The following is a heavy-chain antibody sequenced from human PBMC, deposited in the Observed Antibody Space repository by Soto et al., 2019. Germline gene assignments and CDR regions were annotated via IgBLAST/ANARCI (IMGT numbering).Heavy chain of an antibody. Sequence: PSAKVSCKASGYTFTSYGISWARQAPGQEIQWMLWISAYNGNTNYAQKLQGRVTMTTDTSTSTAYMELRSLRSDDTAVYYCARVLPPAPSGWYDVVISAWFDPWGQGILVTVSS. CDR2: ISAYNGNT. CDR3: ARVLPPAPSGWYDVVISAWFDP. J-gene: IGHJ5*02. V-gene: IGHV1-18*01. CDR1: GYTFTSYG. D-gene: IGHD6-19*01.